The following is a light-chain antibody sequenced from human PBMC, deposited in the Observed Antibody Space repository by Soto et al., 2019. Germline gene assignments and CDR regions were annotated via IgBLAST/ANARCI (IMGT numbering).Light chain of an antibody. Sequence: DIQMTQSPSSLSASVGDRVTITCRASQTISSWLAWYHQKPGKAPKLLIYKASHLESGVPSRFSGSGSGTELTITISSLQPGDFETYYCQHYNTYPWTFGHGTKVDIK. CDR3: QHYNTYPWT. CDR1: QTISSW. CDR2: KAS. V-gene: IGKV1-5*03. J-gene: IGKJ1*01.